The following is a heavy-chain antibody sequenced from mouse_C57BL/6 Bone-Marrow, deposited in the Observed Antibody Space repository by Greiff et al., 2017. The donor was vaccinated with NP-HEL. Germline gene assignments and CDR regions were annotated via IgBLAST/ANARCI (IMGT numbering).Heavy chain of an antibody. CDR2: INSDGGST. Sequence: EVKLVESGGGLVQPGESLKLSCESNEYEFPSHDMSWVRKTPEKRLELVAAINSDGGSTYYPDTMERRFIISRDNTKKTLYLQMSSLRSEDTALYYCARRSTMALGYYFDYWGQGTTLTVSS. V-gene: IGHV5-2*03. CDR1: EYEFPSHD. D-gene: IGHD2-1*01. CDR3: ARRSTMALGYYFDY. J-gene: IGHJ2*01.